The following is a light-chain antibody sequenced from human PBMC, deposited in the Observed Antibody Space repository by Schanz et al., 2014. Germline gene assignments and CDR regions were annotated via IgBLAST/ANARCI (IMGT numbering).Light chain of an antibody. V-gene: IGKV4-1*01. Sequence: DIVMTQSPDSLAVSLGERATINCRSSQSVLYSSDNKNNLAWYQQKPGQPPKLLIYWASTRESGVPERFSGSGSGTDFTLTISSLQAEDVAVYYCQQYFNTLITFGQGTRLDIK. CDR3: QQYFNTLIT. CDR2: WAS. CDR1: QSVLYSSDNKNN. J-gene: IGKJ5*01.